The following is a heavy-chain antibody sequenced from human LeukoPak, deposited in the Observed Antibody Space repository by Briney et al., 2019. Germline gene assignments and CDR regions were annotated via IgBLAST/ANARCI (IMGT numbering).Heavy chain of an antibody. Sequence: GSSVKVSCKASGGTFSSYAISWVRQAPGQGLEWMGGIIPIFGTANYAQKFQGRVTITTDESTSTAYMELSSLRSEDTAVYYCASCWTSCHQDAFDIWGQGTMVIVSS. CDR3: ASCWTSCHQDAFDI. V-gene: IGHV1-69*05. J-gene: IGHJ3*02. CDR2: IIPIFGTA. CDR1: GGTFSSYA. D-gene: IGHD2-2*01.